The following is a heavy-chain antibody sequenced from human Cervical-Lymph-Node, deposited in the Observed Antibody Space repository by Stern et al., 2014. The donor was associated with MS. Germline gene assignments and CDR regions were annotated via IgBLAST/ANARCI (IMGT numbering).Heavy chain of an antibody. CDR1: GYSISSGYY. J-gene: IGHJ5*02. CDR2: FYHSGRT. CDR3: AREEQQLVHGNWFDP. Sequence: QVQLQESGPGLVKPSETLALTCTVSGYSISSGYYWGWIRQPPGKGLQWIGNFYHSGRTYYNTSLKSRVTISIDKSKKQLSLKQIPLTAADTAVYYFAREEQQLVHGNWFDPWGQGTLVTVSS. V-gene: IGHV4-38-2*02. D-gene: IGHD6-13*01.